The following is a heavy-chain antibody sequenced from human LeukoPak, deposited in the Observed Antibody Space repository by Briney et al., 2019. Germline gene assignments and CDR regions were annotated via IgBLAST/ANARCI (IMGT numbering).Heavy chain of an antibody. CDR2: LSGSGEIT. CDR3: ATISMIYCTGGSCYWRY. Sequence: PGRSLRLSCAASGFTFSSYAMTWVRQAPGKGLERVSSLSGSGEITKYADSVKGRFTISRDNSKNMLYLQMNSLRADDTAVYYCATISMIYCTGGSCYWRYWGQGTLVTVSS. D-gene: IGHD2-15*01. CDR1: GFTFSSYA. J-gene: IGHJ4*02. V-gene: IGHV3-23*01.